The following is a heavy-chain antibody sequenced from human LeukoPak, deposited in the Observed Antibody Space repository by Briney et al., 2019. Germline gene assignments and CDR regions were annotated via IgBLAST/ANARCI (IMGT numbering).Heavy chain of an antibody. J-gene: IGHJ4*02. CDR3: AKGSASRLVTTDYFDY. D-gene: IGHD4-17*01. Sequence: PGGSLRLSCAASGFTFSSHGMSWVRQAPGKGLDWVSVISGSGGSTYYADSVKGRFTISRDNSKNTLYLQMNSLRAEDTAVYYCAKGSASRLVTTDYFDYWGQGTLVTVSS. CDR1: GFTFSSHG. CDR2: ISGSGGST. V-gene: IGHV3-23*01.